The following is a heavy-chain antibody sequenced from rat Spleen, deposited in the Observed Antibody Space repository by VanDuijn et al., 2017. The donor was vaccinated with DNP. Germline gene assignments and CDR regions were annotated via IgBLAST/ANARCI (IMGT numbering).Heavy chain of an antibody. V-gene: IGHV5-20*01. CDR1: GFTFTDYY. CDR2: MSSDGDSI. Sequence: EVQLVESGGGLVQPGGSLRLSCAASGFTFTDYYMAWVRQTPTKGLEWVAYMSSDGDSIYYGDSVKGRFTISRDNAKSTLYLKMDSLRSEDTATYYCTTDFERGYWGQGVMVTVSS. J-gene: IGHJ2*01. CDR3: TTDFERGY. D-gene: IGHD1-11*01.